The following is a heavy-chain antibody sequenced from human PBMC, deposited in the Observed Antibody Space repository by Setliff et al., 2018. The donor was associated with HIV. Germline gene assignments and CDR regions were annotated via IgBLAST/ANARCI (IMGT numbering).Heavy chain of an antibody. Sequence: ASVKVSCKASGGTFSSYAISWVRQAPGQGLEWMGGIIPIFGTANYAQKFQGRVTITTDESTSTAYMELSSLRSQDTAVYYCARDGWSGLDMLTGYYKYAFDIWGQGTMVTVSS. D-gene: IGHD3-9*01. CDR2: IIPIFGTA. CDR3: ARDGWSGLDMLTGYYKYAFDI. J-gene: IGHJ3*02. CDR1: GGTFSSYA. V-gene: IGHV1-69*05.